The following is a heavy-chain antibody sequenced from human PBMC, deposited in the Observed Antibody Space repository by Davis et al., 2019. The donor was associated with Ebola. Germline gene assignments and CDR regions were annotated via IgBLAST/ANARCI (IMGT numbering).Heavy chain of an antibody. CDR1: GFTFSSYG. D-gene: IGHD4-17*01. CDR3: ARHVDGDFWYFDL. CDR2: ISYDGSNK. J-gene: IGHJ2*01. V-gene: IGHV3-30*03. Sequence: LSLTCAASGFTFSSYGMHWVRQAPGKGLEWVAVISYDGSNKYYADSVKGRFTVSRDNSENMLYLQMSTLRVEDTAVYYCARHVDGDFWYFDLWGRGTRVTVSS.